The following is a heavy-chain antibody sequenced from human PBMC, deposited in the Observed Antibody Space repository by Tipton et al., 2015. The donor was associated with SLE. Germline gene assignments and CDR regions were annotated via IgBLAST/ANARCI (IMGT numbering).Heavy chain of an antibody. CDR3: ARVTSPRSSGAGRFDY. Sequence: SLRLSCVASGFTVSGNYLRGVRQAPGRGLEWVSVIYTAGVTYFADSVKGRFTISRDNTKNTLYLQMNSLRAEDTAVYYCARVTSPRSSGAGRFDYWGQGTLVTVSS. D-gene: IGHD6-19*01. CDR1: GFTVSGNY. V-gene: IGHV3-53*01. CDR2: IYTAGVT. J-gene: IGHJ4*02.